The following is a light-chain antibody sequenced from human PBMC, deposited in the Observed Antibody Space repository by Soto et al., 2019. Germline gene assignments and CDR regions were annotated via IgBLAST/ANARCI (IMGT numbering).Light chain of an antibody. CDR3: SSYVGSNTLI. V-gene: IGLV2-23*02. J-gene: IGLJ2*01. CDR2: EVN. CDR1: SIDIGTYNL. Sequence: QSALTQPASVSGSPGQSITISCTGTSIDIGTYNLVSWYQQHPAKAPKLMIYEVNKRPSGVSNRFSGSKSGNTASLTISGLQAEDEADYYCSSYVGSNTLIFGGGTKLTVL.